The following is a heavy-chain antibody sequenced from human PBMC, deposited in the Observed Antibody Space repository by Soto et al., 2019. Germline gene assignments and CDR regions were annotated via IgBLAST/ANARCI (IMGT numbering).Heavy chain of an antibody. J-gene: IGHJ4*02. CDR1: GFTFSSYA. D-gene: IGHD3-3*01. CDR2: ISGSGGST. CDR3: ASIVLRFLEWFMRPRRHRFDY. V-gene: IGHV3-23*01. Sequence: PGGSLRLSCAASGFTFSSYAMSWVRQAPGKGLEWVSAISGSGGSTYYADSVKGRFTISRDNSKNTLYLQMNSLRAEDTAVYYCASIVLRFLEWFMRPRRHRFDYWGQGTLVTVSS.